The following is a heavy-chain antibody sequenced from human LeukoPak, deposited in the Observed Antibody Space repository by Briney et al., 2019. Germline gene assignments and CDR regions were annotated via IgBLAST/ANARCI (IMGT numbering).Heavy chain of an antibody. J-gene: IGHJ6*02. CDR2: IWYDGSNK. V-gene: IGHV3-33*01. D-gene: IGHD2-2*02. CDR1: GFTFSSYG. CDR3: ARVVPAAIFLYYYYGMDV. Sequence: GGSLRLSCAASGFTFSSYGMHWVRQAPGKGLEWVAVIWYDGSNKYYADSVKGRFTISSDNSKNTLYLQMNSLRAEDTAVYYCARVVPAAIFLYYYYGMDVWGQGTTVTVSS.